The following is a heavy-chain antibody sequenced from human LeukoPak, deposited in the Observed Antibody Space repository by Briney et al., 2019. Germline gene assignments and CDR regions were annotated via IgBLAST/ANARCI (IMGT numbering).Heavy chain of an antibody. V-gene: IGHV1-69*04. CDR1: GGTFSSYA. Sequence: ASVKVSCKASGGTFSSYAISWVRQAPGQGLEWMGRIIPIRGIANYAQKFQGRVTITADKSTSTAYMELSSLRSEDTAVYYCAIPTYYYDSSGYEDAFDIWGQGTMVTVSS. D-gene: IGHD3-22*01. CDR3: AIPTYYYDSSGYEDAFDI. CDR2: IIPIRGIA. J-gene: IGHJ3*02.